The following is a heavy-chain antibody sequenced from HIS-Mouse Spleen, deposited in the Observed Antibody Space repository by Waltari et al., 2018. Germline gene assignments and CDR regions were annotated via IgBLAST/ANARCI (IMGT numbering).Heavy chain of an antibody. CDR2: IYYSGGT. J-gene: IGHJ2*01. D-gene: IGHD6-13*01. CDR3: AREIPYSSSWYDWYFDL. V-gene: IGHV4-39*07. CDR1: GGSISSSSYY. Sequence: QLQLQESGPGLVKPSETLSLTCTVSGGSISSSSYYWGWIRQPPGKGLEWIGRIYYSGGTYSNPAHKSRVTISVDTSKNQFSLKLSSVTAADTAVYYCAREIPYSSSWYDWYFDLWGRGTLVTVSS.